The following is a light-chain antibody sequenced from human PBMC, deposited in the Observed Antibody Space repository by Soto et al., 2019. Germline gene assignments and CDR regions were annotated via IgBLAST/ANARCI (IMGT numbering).Light chain of an antibody. CDR3: YSYAGSYTLV. J-gene: IGLJ2*01. Sequence: QSALTQPRSVSGSPGQSVTISCTGTSSDVGGYNYVSWYQHHPGKAPKLIIYDVSKWPSGVPDRFSGSKSGNTASLTISGLQAEDEADYYCYSYAGSYTLVFGGGTKLTVL. CDR1: SSDVGGYNY. CDR2: DVS. V-gene: IGLV2-11*01.